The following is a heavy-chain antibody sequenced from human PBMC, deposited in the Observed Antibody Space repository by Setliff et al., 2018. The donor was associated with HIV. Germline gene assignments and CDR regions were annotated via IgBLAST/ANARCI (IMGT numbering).Heavy chain of an antibody. Sequence: TLSLTCAVYGGSFSGHYWSWIRQTPGKGLEWIGDISHSGNTNYNPCLKSRVTISVDTSKNQFSLRLTSVTAADTAVYFCARGSRSPLVNKFRVTPAFDYWGQGTLVTVSS. D-gene: IGHD2-21*02. CDR3: ARGSRSPLVNKFRVTPAFDY. V-gene: IGHV4-34*01. J-gene: IGHJ4*01. CDR1: GGSFSGHY. CDR2: ISHSGNT.